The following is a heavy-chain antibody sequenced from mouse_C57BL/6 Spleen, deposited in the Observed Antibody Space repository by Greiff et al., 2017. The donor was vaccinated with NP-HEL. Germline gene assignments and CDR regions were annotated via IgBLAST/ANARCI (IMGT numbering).Heavy chain of an antibody. J-gene: IGHJ2*01. V-gene: IGHV1-82*01. CDR1: GYAFSSSW. CDR3: ARARSSPYFDY. Sequence: VQLQQSGPELVKPGASVKISCKASGYAFSSSWMNWVKQRPGKGLEWIGRIYPGDGDTNYNGKFKGKATLTADKSSSTAYMQLSSLTSEDSAVYFCARARSSPYFDYWGQGTTLTVSS. CDR2: IYPGDGDT.